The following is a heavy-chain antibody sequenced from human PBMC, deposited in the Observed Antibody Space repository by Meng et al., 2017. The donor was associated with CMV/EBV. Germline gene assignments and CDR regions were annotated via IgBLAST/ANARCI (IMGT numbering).Heavy chain of an antibody. V-gene: IGHV3-30*02. CDR2: IRYDGSNK. Sequence: VWLVAAGGGLVQPGGSLRLSWAASGFTFRSYGMHWVRQAPGKGLEWVAFIRYDGSNKYYADSVKGRFTISRDNSKNTLYLQMNSLRAEDTAVYYCAKEDGSGSYSIDYWGQGTLVTVSS. CDR1: GFTFRSYG. CDR3: AKEDGSGSYSIDY. J-gene: IGHJ4*02. D-gene: IGHD3-10*01.